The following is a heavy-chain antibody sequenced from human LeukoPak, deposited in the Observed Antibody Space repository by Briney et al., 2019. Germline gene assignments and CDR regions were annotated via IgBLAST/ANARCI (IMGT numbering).Heavy chain of an antibody. Sequence: PGGSLRLSCAASGFTFGDYAMSWVRQAPGKGLEWVSGLNWSGDSTGYADSVKGRFSISRDNAKNSLYLQMTSLRAEDTALYYCARGYSGYDYGYYFDYWGQGTLVTVSS. J-gene: IGHJ4*02. CDR3: ARGYSGYDYGYYFDY. V-gene: IGHV3-20*04. D-gene: IGHD5-12*01. CDR2: LNWSGDST. CDR1: GFTFGDYA.